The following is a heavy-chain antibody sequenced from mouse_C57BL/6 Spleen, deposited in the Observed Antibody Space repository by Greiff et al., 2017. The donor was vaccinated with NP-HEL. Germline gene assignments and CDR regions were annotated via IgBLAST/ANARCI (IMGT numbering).Heavy chain of an antibody. CDR1: GYTFTSYW. D-gene: IGHD1-1*01. Sequence: QVQLQQPGAELVKPGASVKLSCKASGYTFTSYWMHWVKQRPGQGLEWIGMIHPNSGSTNYNEKFKSKATLTVDKSSSTAYMQLSSLTSEDSAVYYCAREEIITTIYFDYWGQSTTLTVSS. CDR2: IHPNSGST. J-gene: IGHJ2*01. V-gene: IGHV1-64*01. CDR3: AREEIITTIYFDY.